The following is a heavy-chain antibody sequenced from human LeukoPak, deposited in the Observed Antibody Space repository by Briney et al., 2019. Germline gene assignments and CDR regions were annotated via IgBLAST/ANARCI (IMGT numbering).Heavy chain of an antibody. CDR1: GYAFTSYD. V-gene: IGHV1-8*01. J-gene: IGHJ6*02. Sequence: ASVKVSCKASGYAFTSYDINWVRQASGQGLEWMGWMNPNSGNAGYAQKFQGRVTMTRDTSITTAYMELSSLRSEDTAVYYCAKGSEPAANHYHYYGMDAWGQGTTVTVSS. D-gene: IGHD2-2*01. CDR2: MNPNSGNA. CDR3: AKGSEPAANHYHYYGMDA.